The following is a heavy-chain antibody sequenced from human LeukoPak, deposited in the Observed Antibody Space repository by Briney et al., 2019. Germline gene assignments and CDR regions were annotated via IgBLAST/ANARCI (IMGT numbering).Heavy chain of an antibody. CDR1: GFTFSSYN. Sequence: GGSLRLSCAASGFTFSSYNMNWVRQAPGKGLGWVSYISSTSSTKYYAESVKGRFTISRDNAKNSLYLQMNSLKAEDTALYYCAKDIGPHTYHYDTSGYSGAFDYWGQGTLVTVSS. V-gene: IGHV3-48*01. CDR3: AKDIGPHTYHYDTSGYSGAFDY. D-gene: IGHD3-22*01. J-gene: IGHJ4*02. CDR2: ISSTSSTK.